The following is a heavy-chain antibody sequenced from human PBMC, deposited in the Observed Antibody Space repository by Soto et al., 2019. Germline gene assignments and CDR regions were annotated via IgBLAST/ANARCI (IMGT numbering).Heavy chain of an antibody. D-gene: IGHD4-17*01. J-gene: IGHJ6*02. Sequence: QVQLVESGGGVVQPGRSLRLSCAASGFTLTSYAMHWVRQAPGKGLEWVAVISYDGSNKYYADSVKGRFTITRDNSKKALYLQKNSLRTEDTAVYYCVREVQEYNDYGGWYYGMDVWGQGTTVTVSS. CDR3: VREVQEYNDYGGWYYGMDV. CDR2: ISYDGSNK. V-gene: IGHV3-30-3*01. CDR1: GFTLTSYA.